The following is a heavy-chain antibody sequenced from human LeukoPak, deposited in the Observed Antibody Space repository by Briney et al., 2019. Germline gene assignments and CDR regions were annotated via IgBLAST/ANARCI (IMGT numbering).Heavy chain of an antibody. CDR1: GGSISSSSYY. V-gene: IGHV4-61*05. J-gene: IGHJ6*03. Sequence: PSETLSLTCTVSGGSISSSSYYWGWIRQPPGKGLEWIGYIYYSGSTNYNPSLKSRVTISVDTSKNQFSLKLSSVTAADTAVYYCARGGLAKFGEPYYYYYMDVWGKGTTVTVSS. D-gene: IGHD3-10*02. CDR3: ARGGLAKFGEPYYYYYMDV. CDR2: IYYSGST.